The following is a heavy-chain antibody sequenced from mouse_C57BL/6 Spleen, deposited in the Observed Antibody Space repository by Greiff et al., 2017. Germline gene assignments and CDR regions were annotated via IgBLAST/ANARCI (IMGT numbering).Heavy chain of an antibody. CDR3: VRRDYFDY. V-gene: IGHV10-1*01. J-gene: IGHJ2*01. CDR2: ISSKSNTNAT. CDR1: GFSFNTYA. Sequence: EVMLVESGGGLVQPTGSLKLSCAASGFSFNTYAMNWVRQAPGKGLEWVARISSKSNTNATYYADSVKDRFTISREDSESMLDLQMNNLKTEDTAMYYCVRRDYFDYWGQGTTLTVSS.